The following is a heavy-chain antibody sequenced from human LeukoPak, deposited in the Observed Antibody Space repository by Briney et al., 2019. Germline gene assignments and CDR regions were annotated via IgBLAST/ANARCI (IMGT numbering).Heavy chain of an antibody. V-gene: IGHV3-48*04. CDR1: GFTVSSYS. D-gene: IGHD2-21*02. CDR3: AGYCGGDCGGAFDI. CDR2: ISSSSSTI. Sequence: GGSLRLSCAASGFTVSSYSMNWVRQAPGKGLEWVSYISSSSSTIYYADSVKGRFTISRDNAKNSLYLQMNSLRAEDTAVYYCAGYCGGDCGGAFDIWGQGTMVTVSS. J-gene: IGHJ3*02.